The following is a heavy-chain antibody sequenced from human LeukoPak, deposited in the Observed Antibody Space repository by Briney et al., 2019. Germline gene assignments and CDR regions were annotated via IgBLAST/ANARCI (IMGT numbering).Heavy chain of an antibody. CDR3: LTSSFAR. CDR1: GFTLGDYD. Sequence: SLRLSCAASGFTLGDYDIHWVRQAPEKGPEWVSSISSNSDTIAYAESVKGRFTVSRDNTINSLYLQMESLRVEDTALYYCLTSSFARWGQGTLVTVSS. V-gene: IGHV3-9*01. CDR2: ISSNSDTI. J-gene: IGHJ4*02.